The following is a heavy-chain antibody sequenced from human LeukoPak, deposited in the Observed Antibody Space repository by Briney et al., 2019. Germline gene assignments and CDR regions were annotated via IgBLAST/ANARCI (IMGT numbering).Heavy chain of an antibody. CDR3: AKALYYDFWSGYPMTTYYYGTDV. CDR1: GFTFDDYA. CDR2: ISWNSGSI. D-gene: IGHD3-3*01. V-gene: IGHV3-9*01. Sequence: GRSLRLSCAASGFTFDDYAMHWVRQAPGKGLEWVSGISWNSGSIGYADSVKGRFTISRDNAKNSLYLQMNSLRAEDTALYYCAKALYYDFWSGYPMTTYYYGTDVWGQGTTVTVSS. J-gene: IGHJ6*02.